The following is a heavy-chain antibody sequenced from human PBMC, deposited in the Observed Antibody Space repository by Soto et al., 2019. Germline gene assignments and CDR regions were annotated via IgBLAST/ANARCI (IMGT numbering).Heavy chain of an antibody. CDR3: ASDEYCTNGVCYRGGYYYYGMDV. V-gene: IGHV1-69*01. CDR1: GGTFSSYA. Sequence: QVQLVQSGAEVKKPGSSVKVSCKASGGTFSSYAISWVRQAPGQGLEWMGGIIPIFGTPNYAQKFQGRVTINADESTSRASMKLSSMRSEDTVVYYFASDEYCTNGVCYRGGYYYYGMDVCGQGTTVTVSS. D-gene: IGHD2-8*01. J-gene: IGHJ6*02. CDR2: IIPIFGTP.